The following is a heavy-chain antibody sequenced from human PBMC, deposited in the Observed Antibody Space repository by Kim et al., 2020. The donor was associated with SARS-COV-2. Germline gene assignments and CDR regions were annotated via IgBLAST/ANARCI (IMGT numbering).Heavy chain of an antibody. CDR1: GFTFSDSD. D-gene: IGHD2-15*01. CDR2: ISSLSTNT. Sequence: GGSLRLSCAASGFTFSDSDMTWVRQAPGKGPEWVSYISSLSTNTYFVDSVRGRFTISRDNAKNTLYLHMNSLRVEDTAVYYCARDKSMVAWTRVVYF. CDR3: ARDKSMVAWTRVVYF. V-gene: IGHV3-21*01. J-gene: IGHJ2*01.